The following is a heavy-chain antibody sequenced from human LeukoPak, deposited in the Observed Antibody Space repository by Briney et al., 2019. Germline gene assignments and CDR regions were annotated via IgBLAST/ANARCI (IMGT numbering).Heavy chain of an antibody. CDR2: IKEDGTDI. CDR3: AREWWYLDY. J-gene: IGHJ4*02. CDR1: GFTFTAYS. D-gene: IGHD2-15*01. V-gene: IGHV3-7*05. Sequence: AGSLGLSCAASGFTFTAYSMTWVRQAPGRGLEWVARIKEDGTDIRYVDSVKGRFTISRDNAKNSLYLQMNSLRAEDTAVYYCAREWWYLDYWGQGTTVTVSS.